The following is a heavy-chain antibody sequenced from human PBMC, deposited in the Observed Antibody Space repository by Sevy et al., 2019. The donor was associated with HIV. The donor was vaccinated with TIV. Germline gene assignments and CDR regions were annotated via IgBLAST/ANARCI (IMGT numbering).Heavy chain of an antibody. CDR1: GYTFTSYD. V-gene: IGHV1-8*01. D-gene: IGHD3-22*01. CDR2: LNPNRGNT. CDR3: ARAYYYDSSGYYNTHYYYYGMDV. J-gene: IGHJ6*02. Sequence: ASVKVSCKASGYTFTSYDINWVRQATGQGLEWMGWLNPNRGNTGYAQKFQGRVTMTRNTSISTAYMELSSLRSEDTAVYYCARAYYYDSSGYYNTHYYYYGMDVWGQGTTVTVSS.